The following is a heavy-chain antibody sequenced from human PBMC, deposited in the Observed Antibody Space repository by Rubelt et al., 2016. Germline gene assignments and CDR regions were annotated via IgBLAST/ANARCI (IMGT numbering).Heavy chain of an antibody. CDR1: GGSISSSSYY. CDR3: ARVVEGNYFDY. CDR2: IYHSGST. Sequence: QLQLQESGPGLVKPSETLSLTCTVSGGSISSSSYYWGWIRQPPGKGLAWIGAIYHSGSTNYNPSLKSRVTISVDKSKNQVSLKLSSVTAAYTAVYYCARVVEGNYFDYWGQGTLVTVSS. J-gene: IGHJ4*02. V-gene: IGHV4-39*07.